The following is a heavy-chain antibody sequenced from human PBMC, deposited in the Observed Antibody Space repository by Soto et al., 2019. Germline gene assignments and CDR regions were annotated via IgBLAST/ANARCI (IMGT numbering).Heavy chain of an antibody. V-gene: IGHV4-59*01. Sequence: SETLSLTCTVSGGSISSYYWSWIRQPPGKGLEWIGYIYYSGSTNYNPSLKSRVTISVDTSKNQFSLKLSSVTAADTAVYYCAGGKFGAYYYYGMDVWGQGTTVTVS. CDR1: GGSISSYY. CDR2: IYYSGST. CDR3: AGGKFGAYYYYGMDV. J-gene: IGHJ6*02. D-gene: IGHD3-10*01.